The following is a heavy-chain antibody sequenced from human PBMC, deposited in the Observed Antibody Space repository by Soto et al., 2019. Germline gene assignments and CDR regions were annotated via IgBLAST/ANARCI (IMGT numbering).Heavy chain of an antibody. CDR1: GFTFSTHG. CDR2: LSYDGSNK. J-gene: IGHJ1*01. V-gene: IGHV3-30*18. D-gene: IGHD2-15*01. Sequence: QVQLVESGGDVVQPGRSLRLSCAASGFTFSTHGMHWVRQAPGKGLEWVAVLSYDGSNKYYAYSVKGRFTISRDNSKNTLYLQMNSLRAEDTSVYYCAKDIQGYCSGGSCLFQHWGQGTLVTVSS. CDR3: AKDIQGYCSGGSCLFQH.